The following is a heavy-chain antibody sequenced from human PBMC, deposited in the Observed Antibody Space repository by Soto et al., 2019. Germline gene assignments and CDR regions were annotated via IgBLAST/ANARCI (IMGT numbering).Heavy chain of an antibody. V-gene: IGHV5-51*01. CDR3: AIAYGDYRYYYGMDV. CDR1: GYSFTSYW. D-gene: IGHD4-17*01. Sequence: GESLKISCNGSGYSFTSYWIGWVRQMPGKGLEWMGIIYPGDSDTRYSPSFQGQVTISADKSISTAYLQWSSLKASDTAMYYCAIAYGDYRYYYGMDVWGQGTTVTVSS. J-gene: IGHJ6*02. CDR2: IYPGDSDT.